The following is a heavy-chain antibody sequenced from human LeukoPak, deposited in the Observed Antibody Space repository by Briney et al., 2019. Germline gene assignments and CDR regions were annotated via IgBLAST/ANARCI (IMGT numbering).Heavy chain of an antibody. CDR2: IYTSGST. J-gene: IGHJ5*02. CDR1: GGSISSGSYY. D-gene: IGHD3-9*01. Sequence: SETLSLTCIVSGGSISSGSYYWSWIRQPAGKGLEWIGRIYTSGSTNYNPSLKSRVTISVDTSKNQFSLKLSSVTAPDTAVYYCAREFLVRRDILTGYTLDWFDPWGQGTLVTVSS. V-gene: IGHV4-61*02. CDR3: AREFLVRRDILTGYTLDWFDP.